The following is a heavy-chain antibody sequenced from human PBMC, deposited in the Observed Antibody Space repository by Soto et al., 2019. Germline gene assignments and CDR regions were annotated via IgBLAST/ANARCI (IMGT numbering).Heavy chain of an antibody. J-gene: IGHJ5*01. CDR1: GFTFSSYS. CDR2: ISSSSSTI. D-gene: IGHD3-9*01. Sequence: GGSLRLSCAAPGFTFSSYSMNWVRQAPGKGLEWVSYISSSSSTIYYADSVKGRFTISRDNAKNSLYLQMNSLRAEDTAVYYCAREYDILNCIDFSGQGILVTVSS. CDR3: AREYDILNCIDF. V-gene: IGHV3-48*01.